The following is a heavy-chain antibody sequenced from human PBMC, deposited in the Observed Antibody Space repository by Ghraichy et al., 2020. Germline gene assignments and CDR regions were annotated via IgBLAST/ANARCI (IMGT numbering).Heavy chain of an antibody. V-gene: IGHV4-61*01. CDR1: GGSVSSGSYY. CDR3: ARGGYSGSYPHFDH. CDR2: IYFSGST. D-gene: IGHD1-26*01. J-gene: IGHJ4*02. Sequence: SETLSLTCTVSGGSVSSGSYYWSWIRQPPGKGLEWIGYIYFSGSTNYNSSLKSRVTISVDTSKNRFSLKLSSVTAADTAMYYCARGGYSGSYPHFDHWGQGTWSPSPQ.